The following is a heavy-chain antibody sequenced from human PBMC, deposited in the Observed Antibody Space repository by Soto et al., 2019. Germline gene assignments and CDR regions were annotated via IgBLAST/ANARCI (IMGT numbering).Heavy chain of an antibody. J-gene: IGHJ6*02. CDR2: INPSGGST. Sequence: ASVKVSCKASGYTFTSYYMHWVRQAPGQGLEWMGIINPSGGSTSYAQKFQGRVTMTRDTSTSTVYMELSSLRSEDTAVYYCAREKRFLEWLLWPDYYYYGMDVWGQGTTVTVSS. CDR3: AREKRFLEWLLWPDYYYYGMDV. CDR1: GYTFTSYY. D-gene: IGHD3-3*01. V-gene: IGHV1-46*01.